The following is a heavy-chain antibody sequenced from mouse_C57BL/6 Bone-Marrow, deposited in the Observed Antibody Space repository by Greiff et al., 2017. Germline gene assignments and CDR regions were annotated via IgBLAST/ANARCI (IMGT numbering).Heavy chain of an antibody. CDR2: ISSGSSTI. V-gene: IGHV5-17*01. Sequence: EVHLVESGGGLVKPGGSLKLSCAASGFTFSDYGMHWVRQAPEKGLEWVAYISSGSSTIYYADTVKGRFTISRDNTKNTLFLQMTSLRSEDTARYYCARTYYSNYGYFDYWGQGTTLTVSS. CDR3: ARTYYSNYGYFDY. CDR1: GFTFSDYG. J-gene: IGHJ2*01. D-gene: IGHD2-5*01.